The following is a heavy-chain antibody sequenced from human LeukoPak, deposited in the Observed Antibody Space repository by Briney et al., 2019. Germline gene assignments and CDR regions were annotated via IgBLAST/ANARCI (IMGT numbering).Heavy chain of an antibody. CDR3: ARDLGIDRFDC. CDR1: GFTFSNYW. CDR2: IKQDGSKK. J-gene: IGHJ4*02. V-gene: IGHV3-7*01. D-gene: IGHD1-26*01. Sequence: GGSLRLSCAASGFTFSNYWMSWVRQAPGKGLEWVANIKQDGSKKYYVDSVKGRFTVSRDNAQNSLYLQMNSVRGEDTAVYYCARDLGIDRFDCWGQGSLVTVSS.